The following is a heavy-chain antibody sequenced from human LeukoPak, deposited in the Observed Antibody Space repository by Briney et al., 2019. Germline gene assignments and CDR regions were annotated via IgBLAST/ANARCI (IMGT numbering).Heavy chain of an antibody. Sequence: GGSLRLSCAASGFTVSSNYMSWVRQAPGKGLEWVSVIYSGGSTYYADSVKGRFTISRDNAKNSLYLQMNSLRDEDAAVYYCARGIAAAGYYFDYWGQGTLVTVSS. CDR3: ARGIAAAGYYFDY. J-gene: IGHJ4*02. V-gene: IGHV3-66*01. CDR2: IYSGGST. D-gene: IGHD6-13*01. CDR1: GFTVSSNY.